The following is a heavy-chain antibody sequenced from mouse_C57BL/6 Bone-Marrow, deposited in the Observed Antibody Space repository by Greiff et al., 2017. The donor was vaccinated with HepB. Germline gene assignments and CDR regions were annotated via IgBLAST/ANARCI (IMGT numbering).Heavy chain of an antibody. D-gene: IGHD2-5*01. CDR1: GYSFTDYN. J-gene: IGHJ3*01. CDR3: APSGGDSNYAQAWFAY. CDR2: INPNYGTT. Sequence: VQLKESGPELVKPGASVKISCKASGYSFTDYNMNWVKQSNGKSLEWIGVINPNYGTTSYNQKFKGKATLTVDQSSSTAYMQLNSLTSEDSAVYYCAPSGGDSNYAQAWFAYWGQGTLVTVSA. V-gene: IGHV1-39*01.